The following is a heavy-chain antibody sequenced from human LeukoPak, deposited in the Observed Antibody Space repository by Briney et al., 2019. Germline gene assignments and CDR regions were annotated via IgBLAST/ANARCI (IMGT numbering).Heavy chain of an antibody. V-gene: IGHV4-31*03. Sequence: PSETLSLTCTVSGGSISSGGYYWSWIRQHPGKGLEWIGYIYYSGSTYYNPSLKSRVTISVDTSKNQFSLKLSSVTAADTAVYYCARAVATTHYYYYGMDVWGQGTTVTVSS. CDR1: GGSISSGGYY. J-gene: IGHJ6*02. CDR3: ARAVATTHYYYYGMDV. CDR2: IYYSGST. D-gene: IGHD5-12*01.